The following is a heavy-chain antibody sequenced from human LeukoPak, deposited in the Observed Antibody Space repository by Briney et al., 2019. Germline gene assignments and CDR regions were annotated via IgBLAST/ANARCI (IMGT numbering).Heavy chain of an antibody. J-gene: IGHJ1*01. CDR3: ATGSGYYYAH. V-gene: IGHV3-33*01. D-gene: IGHD3-22*01. Sequence: GGSLRLSCVASGFTFSIYGMHWVRLAPGKGLEWLAVAYDDGSNQYYADSVEGRLTISRDNSRNTLYVQMDSLRVEDTAVYYCATGSGYYYAHWGQGTLVTVSS. CDR2: AYDDGSNQ. CDR1: GFTFSIYG.